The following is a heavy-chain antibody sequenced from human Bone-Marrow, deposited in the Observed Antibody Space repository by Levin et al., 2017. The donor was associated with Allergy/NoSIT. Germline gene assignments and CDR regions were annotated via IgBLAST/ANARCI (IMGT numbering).Heavy chain of an antibody. Sequence: SETLSLTCAVSGDSINRNNWWSWVRQPPGKGLEWIAEIHHSGGTNSNPSLKSRVILSLDNSKNQFSLNLSSVTAADTAVYYCARAPIAAIEGYFDLWGRGTLVTVSS. D-gene: IGHD2-2*02. J-gene: IGHJ2*01. CDR2: IHHSGGT. CDR3: ARAPIAAIEGYFDL. V-gene: IGHV4-4*02. CDR1: GDSINRNNW.